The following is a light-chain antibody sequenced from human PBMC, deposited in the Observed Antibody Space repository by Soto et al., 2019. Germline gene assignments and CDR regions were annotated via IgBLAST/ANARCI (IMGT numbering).Light chain of an antibody. CDR3: QQYGSSPRT. Sequence: VMTQSPATLSVSPGERATLSCRASQSVSSSSLAWYQQKPGQAPRLLLYDASSRATGIPDRFSGSGSGTDFTLTISRLEPEDGEVYYGQQYGSSPRTFGQGTKVDIK. CDR1: QSVSSSS. CDR2: DAS. V-gene: IGKV3-20*01. J-gene: IGKJ1*01.